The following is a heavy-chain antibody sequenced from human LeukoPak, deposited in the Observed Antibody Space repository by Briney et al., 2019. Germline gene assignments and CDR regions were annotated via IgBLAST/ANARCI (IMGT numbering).Heavy chain of an antibody. D-gene: IGHD3-3*02. J-gene: IGHJ6*03. CDR1: GGSISPYY. CDR3: ARAFYPGYYSYMAV. V-gene: IGHV4-59*01. Sequence: SETLSLTCTVSGGSISPYYWSWIRQPPGKGLEWIGYIYYSGSTNYNPSLKSRVTISVDTSENQFSLKLSSVTAADTAVYYCARAFYPGYYSYMAVWGKGTTVTVSS. CDR2: IYYSGST.